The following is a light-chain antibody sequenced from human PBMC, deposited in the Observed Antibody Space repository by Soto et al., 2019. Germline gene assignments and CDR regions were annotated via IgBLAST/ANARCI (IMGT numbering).Light chain of an antibody. J-gene: IGKJ1*01. Sequence: EIVLTQSPGTLSLSPGERATLSCRASQSVNSRYLAWYQQKPGQAPRLLIYGTSNRATGIPDRFSGSGSGTDFTRTISRLESEDFAVYYWPQYGGSLWKFGQGTKVEIK. CDR1: QSVNSRY. CDR3: PQYGGSLWK. CDR2: GTS. V-gene: IGKV3-20*01.